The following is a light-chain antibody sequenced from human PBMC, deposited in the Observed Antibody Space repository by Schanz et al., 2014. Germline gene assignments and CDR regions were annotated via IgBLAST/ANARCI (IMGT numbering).Light chain of an antibody. Sequence: DIQMTQSPSTLSASLGDRVTITCRASQSIGTWLAWYQQKPGKAPKLLIYDASSLDRGVPSRFSGSGSGTEFTLTISSLQPEDFATYYCQQYNSYSQTFGQGTKLEIK. CDR3: QQYNSYSQT. CDR2: DAS. CDR1: QSIGTW. V-gene: IGKV1-5*01. J-gene: IGKJ2*01.